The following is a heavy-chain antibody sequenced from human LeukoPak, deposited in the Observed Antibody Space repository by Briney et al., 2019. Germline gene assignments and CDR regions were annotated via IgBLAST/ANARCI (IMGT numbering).Heavy chain of an antibody. V-gene: IGHV4-39*01. Sequence: SETLSLTCTVSGGSISSSSYYWGWIRQPPGKGLEWIRSIYYSGSTYYNPSLKSRVTISVDTSKNQFSLKLSSVTAADTAVYYCARQVAAAGTYYYGMDVWGQGTTVTVSS. CDR2: IYYSGST. CDR3: ARQVAAAGTYYYGMDV. J-gene: IGHJ6*02. D-gene: IGHD6-13*01. CDR1: GGSISSSSYY.